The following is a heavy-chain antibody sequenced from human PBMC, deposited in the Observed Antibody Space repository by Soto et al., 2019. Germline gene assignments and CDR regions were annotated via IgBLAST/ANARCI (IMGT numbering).Heavy chain of an antibody. D-gene: IGHD4-17*01. V-gene: IGHV4-34*01. CDR3: AGSLRLADY. CDR2: INHSGST. CDR1: GGSFSGYY. Sequence: PSETLSLTCAVYGGSFSGYYWSWIRQPPGKGLEWIGEINHSGSTNYNPSLKSRVTISVDTSKNQFSLKLSSVTAADTAVYYCAGSLRLADYWGQGTLVTVSS. J-gene: IGHJ4*02.